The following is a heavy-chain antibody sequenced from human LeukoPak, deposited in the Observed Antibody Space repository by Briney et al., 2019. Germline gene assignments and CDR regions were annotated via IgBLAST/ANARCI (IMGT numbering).Heavy chain of an antibody. V-gene: IGHV3-48*04. D-gene: IGHD3-16*01. Sequence: GGSLRLSCAASGFTFTKYWMTWVRQAPGKGLEWISFVSISSGTIYYADSVNGRFRISRDNAKSSLDLEMNSLRAEDTAVYYCARAMSTFGGVRNYFDSWGQGTLVTVSS. CDR3: ARAMSTFGGVRNYFDS. CDR2: VSISSGTI. J-gene: IGHJ4*02. CDR1: GFTFTKYW.